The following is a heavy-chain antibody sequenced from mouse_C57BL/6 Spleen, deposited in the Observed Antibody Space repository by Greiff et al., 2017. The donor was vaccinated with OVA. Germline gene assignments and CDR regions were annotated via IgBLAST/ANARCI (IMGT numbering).Heavy chain of an antibody. CDR2: ISSGSSTI. V-gene: IGHV5-17*01. CDR3: ARGPYYYGSSYYYFDY. Sequence: DVKLVESGGGLVKPGGSLKLSCAASGFTFSDYGMHWVRQAPEKGLEWVAYISSGSSTIYYADTVKGRFTISRDNAKNTLFLQMTSLRSEDTAMYYCARGPYYYGSSYYYFDYWGQGTTLTVSS. J-gene: IGHJ2*01. D-gene: IGHD1-1*01. CDR1: GFTFSDYG.